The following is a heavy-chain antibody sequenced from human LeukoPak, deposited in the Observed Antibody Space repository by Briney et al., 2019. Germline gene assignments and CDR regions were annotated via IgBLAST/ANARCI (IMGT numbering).Heavy chain of an antibody. V-gene: IGHV3-23*01. D-gene: IGHD4-17*01. CDR2: ISGSGGST. CDR1: GFTFSSYE. Sequence: GGSLRLSCAASGFTFSSYEMNWVRQAPGKGLEWVSAISGSGGSTHYADSVKGRFTISRDNSKNTLYLQMNSLRADDTAVYYCAKGRAMATVTAGDHWGQGTLATVSS. CDR3: AKGRAMATVTAGDH. J-gene: IGHJ4*02.